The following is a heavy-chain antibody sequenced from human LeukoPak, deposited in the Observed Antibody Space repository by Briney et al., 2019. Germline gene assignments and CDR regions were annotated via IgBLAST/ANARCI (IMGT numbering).Heavy chain of an antibody. CDR3: AREVRFGEGEWFDP. V-gene: IGHV4-30-2*01. J-gene: IGHJ5*02. D-gene: IGHD3-10*01. CDR2: IYHSGST. CDR1: GGSISRGGYS. Sequence: SETLSLTCAVSGGSISRGGYSWSWIRQPPGKGLEWFGYIYHSGSTYYNPSLKSRVPISVDRSKNQFSLKLSSVTAADTAVYYCAREVRFGEGEWFDPWGQGTLVTVSS.